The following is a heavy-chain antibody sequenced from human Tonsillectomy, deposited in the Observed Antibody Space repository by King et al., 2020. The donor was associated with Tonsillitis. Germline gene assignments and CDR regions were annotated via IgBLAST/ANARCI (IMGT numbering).Heavy chain of an antibody. CDR3: ARDQHCSSASCLGNGMDV. D-gene: IGHD2-2*01. V-gene: IGHV3-21*06. Sequence: QLVQSGGGLVKPGGSLRLSCAASGFTFSSYSMNWVRQAPGRGLEWVSSISSSSSYIFYADSVKGRFTISRDNAKNSLYLQMNSLRAEDTAVYYFARDQHCSSASCLGNGMDVWGQGTTVTVSS. J-gene: IGHJ6*02. CDR1: GFTFSSYS. CDR2: ISSSSSYI.